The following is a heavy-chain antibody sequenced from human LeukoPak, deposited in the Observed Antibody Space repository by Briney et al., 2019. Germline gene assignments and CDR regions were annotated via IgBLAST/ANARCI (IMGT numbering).Heavy chain of an antibody. CDR1: GFTFSSYW. V-gene: IGHV3-7*01. D-gene: IGHD2/OR15-2a*01. J-gene: IGHJ3*02. CDR2: IKQDGSEK. Sequence: GGSLRLSCAASGFTFSSYWMSWVRQAPGKGLEWVANIKQDGSEKYYVDSVKGRFTISRDNAKNSLYLQMNSLRAEDTAVYYCAREFRRPNTFIRGALARESAFDIWGQGTMVTVSS. CDR3: AREFRRPNTFIRGALARESAFDI.